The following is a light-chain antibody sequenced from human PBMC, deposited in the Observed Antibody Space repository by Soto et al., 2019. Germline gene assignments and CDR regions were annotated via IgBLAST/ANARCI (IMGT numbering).Light chain of an antibody. CDR3: QQSSSTPLT. CDR2: GAS. Sequence: DLQMTQSPSYLSASVGGTVTITCRASQNIDNYLNWYQHEPGKAPKLLIYGASTLQSGVPSRFSGSGSGTDFTLTVTSLQPEDFATYYCQQSSSTPLTFGPGTTV. J-gene: IGKJ3*01. CDR1: QNIDNY. V-gene: IGKV1-39*01.